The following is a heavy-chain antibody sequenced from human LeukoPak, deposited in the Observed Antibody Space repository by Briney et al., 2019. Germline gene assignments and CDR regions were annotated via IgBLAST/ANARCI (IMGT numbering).Heavy chain of an antibody. D-gene: IGHD4-17*01. Sequence: ASVKVSCKASGYTFTSYCMHWVRQAPGQGLEWMGIINPSGGSTSYAQKFQGRVTMTRDTSTSTVYMELSSLRSEDTAVYYCARNDYGDYGHDYWGQGTLVTVSS. CDR3: ARNDYGDYGHDY. CDR1: GYTFTSYC. V-gene: IGHV1-46*01. CDR2: INPSGGST. J-gene: IGHJ4*02.